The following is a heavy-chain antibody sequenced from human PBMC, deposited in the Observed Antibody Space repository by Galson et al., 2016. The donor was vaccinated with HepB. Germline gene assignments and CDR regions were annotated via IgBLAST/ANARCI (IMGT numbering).Heavy chain of an antibody. D-gene: IGHD4-23*01. CDR3: VGYGGNSV. CDR2: LYGGGGT. J-gene: IGHJ4*02. V-gene: IGHV3-53*01. Sequence: SLRLSCAVSGFRVSAHHVGWFRQAPGKGLECVSVLYGGGGTYHTDSVKGRFSVSRDNSKNIVYLQMNSLRADDTAVYYCVGYGGNSVWGQGTLVTGSS. CDR1: GFRVSAHH.